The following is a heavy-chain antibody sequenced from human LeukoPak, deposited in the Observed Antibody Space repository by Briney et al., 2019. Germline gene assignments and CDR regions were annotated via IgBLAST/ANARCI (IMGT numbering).Heavy chain of an antibody. CDR3: ARDLTFGGVFFS. V-gene: IGHV1-18*01. CDR2: INTYNDDT. J-gene: IGHJ4*02. Sequence: ASVKVSCKAFGYTFTNYGINWARQAPGQGPEWMGWINTYNDDTKYAPKFQGRVTMTTDPSTSTAYMEPRSLKPDDTAVHYCARDLTFGGVFFSWSQGTLVAVSS. CDR1: GYTFTNYG. D-gene: IGHD3-16*02.